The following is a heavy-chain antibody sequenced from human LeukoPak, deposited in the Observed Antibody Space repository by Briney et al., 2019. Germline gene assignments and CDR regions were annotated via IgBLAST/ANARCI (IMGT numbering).Heavy chain of an antibody. D-gene: IGHD3-22*01. CDR3: ARAGKRISSGYPNWFDP. CDR1: GGSISSSSYY. Sequence: PSETLSLTCTVSGGSISSSSYYWGWIRQPPGKGLEWIGSIYYSGSTDYNPSLKSRVTISVDTSKNHFSLKLTSVTAADTAIYYCARAGKRISSGYPNWFDPWGQGIPVTVSS. CDR2: IYYSGST. V-gene: IGHV4-39*07. J-gene: IGHJ5*02.